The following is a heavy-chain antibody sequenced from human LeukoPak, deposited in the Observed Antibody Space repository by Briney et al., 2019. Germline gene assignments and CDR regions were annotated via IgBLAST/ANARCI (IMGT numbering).Heavy chain of an antibody. D-gene: IGHD3-10*01. V-gene: IGHV4-61*01. CDR2: IYYSGST. Sequence: KPSETLSLTCTVSGGSVSSGSYYWSWIRQPPGKGLEWIGYIYYSGSTNYTPSLKSRVTISVDTSKNQFSLKLSSVTAADTAVYYCARTHYGSGSRNWFDPWGQGTLVTVSS. CDR1: GGSVSSGSYY. J-gene: IGHJ5*02. CDR3: ARTHYGSGSRNWFDP.